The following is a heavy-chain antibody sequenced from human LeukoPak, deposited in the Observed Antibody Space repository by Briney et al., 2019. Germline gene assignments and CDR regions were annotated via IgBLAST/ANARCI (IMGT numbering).Heavy chain of an antibody. CDR1: GGSISSYY. V-gene: IGHV4-4*07. CDR2: IYTSGST. CDR3: AREGIVVVPAATVEFDP. Sequence: PSETLSLTCTVSGGSISSYYWSWIRQPAGKGLEWIGRIYTSGSTNYNPSLKSRVTMSVDTSKNQFSLKLSSVTAADTAVHYCAREGIVVVPAATVEFDPWGQGTLVTVSS. J-gene: IGHJ5*02. D-gene: IGHD2-2*01.